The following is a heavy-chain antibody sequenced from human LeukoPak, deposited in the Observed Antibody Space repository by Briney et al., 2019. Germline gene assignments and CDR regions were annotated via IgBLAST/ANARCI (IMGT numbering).Heavy chain of an antibody. V-gene: IGHV3-23*01. Sequence: GGSLRLSCAASGFTISNIYMSWVRQAPGKGLEWVSGVSGSGVNTYYADTYYADSVKGRFTISRDNSKNTLYLQMNSLRAEDTAVYYCAKDSDYSSSSWTDYWGQGTLVTVSS. CDR2: VSGSGVNTYYADT. CDR3: AKDSDYSSSSWTDY. D-gene: IGHD6-6*01. J-gene: IGHJ4*02. CDR1: GFTISNIY.